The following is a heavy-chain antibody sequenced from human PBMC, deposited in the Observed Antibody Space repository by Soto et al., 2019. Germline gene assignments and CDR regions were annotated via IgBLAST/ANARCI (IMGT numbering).Heavy chain of an antibody. CDR2: IYYSGST. V-gene: IGHV4-39*01. Sequence: SETLSLTCTVSGGSISSSSYYWGWIRQPPGKGLEWIGSIYYSGSTYYNPSLKSRVTISVDTSKNQFSLKLSSVTAADTAVYYCARQSAAGIYYYYYYGMDVWGQGTTVTVSS. J-gene: IGHJ6*02. CDR1: GGSISSSSYY. D-gene: IGHD6-13*01. CDR3: ARQSAAGIYYYYYYGMDV.